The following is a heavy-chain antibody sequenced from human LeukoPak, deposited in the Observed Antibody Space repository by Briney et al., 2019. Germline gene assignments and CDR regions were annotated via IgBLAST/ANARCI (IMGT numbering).Heavy chain of an antibody. Sequence: ASVKVSCKASGYTFTSYYMHWVRQAPGQGLEWLGIINPSGGSTSYAQTFQGRVTMTRDTSTSTVYMELSSLRSEATAVYYCARDRKLSSGWSEFDYWGQGTLVTVSS. V-gene: IGHV1-46*01. J-gene: IGHJ4*02. D-gene: IGHD6-19*01. CDR3: ARDRKLSSGWSEFDY. CDR2: INPSGGST. CDR1: GYTFTSYY.